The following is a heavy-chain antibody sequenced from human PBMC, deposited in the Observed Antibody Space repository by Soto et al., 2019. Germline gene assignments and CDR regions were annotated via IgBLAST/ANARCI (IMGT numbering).Heavy chain of an antibody. CDR2: IYYSGST. Sequence: SETLSLTCPFSGVSISSYYWSWIRQPPGKGLEWIGYIYYSGSTNYNPSLKSRVTISVDTSKNQFSLKLSSVTAADTAVYYCARRRFGELSFDYWGQGTLVTVSS. V-gene: IGHV4-59*08. D-gene: IGHD3-10*01. J-gene: IGHJ4*02. CDR3: ARRRFGELSFDY. CDR1: GVSISSYY.